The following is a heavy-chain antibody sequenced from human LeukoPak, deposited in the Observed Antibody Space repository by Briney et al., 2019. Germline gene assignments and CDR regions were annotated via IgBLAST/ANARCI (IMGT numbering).Heavy chain of an antibody. J-gene: IGHJ4*02. D-gene: IGHD1-14*01. CDR3: ALPVTTGGFDY. Sequence: GASVKVSCKASGYTFTSYYMHWVRQAPGQGLEWMGIINPSGGSTSYARKFQGRVTMTRDTSTSTVYMELSSLRSEDTAVYYCALPVTTGGFDYWGQGTLVTVSS. CDR2: INPSGGST. V-gene: IGHV1-46*01. CDR1: GYTFTSYY.